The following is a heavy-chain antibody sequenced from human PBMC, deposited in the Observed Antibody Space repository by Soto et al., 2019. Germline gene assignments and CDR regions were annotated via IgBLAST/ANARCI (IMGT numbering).Heavy chain of an antibody. CDR2: INHSGST. V-gene: IGHV4-34*01. J-gene: IGHJ4*02. Sequence: PSETLSLTCAVYGGSLRGYYWSWIRQPPGMALEWIGEINHSGSTNYNPSLKSRVTISVDTSKNHVSLKVMSVIVADTAVFFYARGGAVAGPFDYWGQGTQVTVSS. CDR1: GGSLRGYY. D-gene: IGHD6-19*01. CDR3: ARGGAVAGPFDY.